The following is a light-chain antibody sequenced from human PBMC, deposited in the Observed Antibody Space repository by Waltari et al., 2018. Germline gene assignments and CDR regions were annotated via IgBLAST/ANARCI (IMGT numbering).Light chain of an antibody. Sequence: DIQMTQSPSSVSASVGDRGTIDCRARQDIGSWLGWNKHKPGKATKLLIYVATNLQSGVPSSFSGSGSGTDFTLTISGLQADDSAIYYCQQAKNFPAVSFGGGTKVEIK. CDR1: QDIGSW. J-gene: IGKJ4*01. CDR2: VAT. CDR3: QQAKNFPAVS. V-gene: IGKV1-12*01.